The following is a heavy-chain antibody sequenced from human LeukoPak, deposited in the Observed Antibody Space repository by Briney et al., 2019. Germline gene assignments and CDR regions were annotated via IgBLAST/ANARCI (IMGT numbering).Heavy chain of an antibody. CDR1: GFTFSDYY. CDR3: ARGFRFPDV. J-gene: IGHJ6*04. D-gene: IGHD2-21*01. V-gene: IGHV3-11*04. Sequence: GGSLRFSCAASGFTFSDYYMSWIRQAPGKGLEWVSVKGRFTISRDNAKDSLYLQMSSLRAEDTAVYYCARGFRFPDVWGKGTTVTVSS.